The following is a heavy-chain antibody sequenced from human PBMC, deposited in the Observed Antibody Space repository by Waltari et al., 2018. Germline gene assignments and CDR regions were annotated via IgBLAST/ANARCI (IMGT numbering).Heavy chain of an antibody. CDR3: ATGGPTQHYYDSSGGNWFDP. CDR1: GYTLTELS. CDR2: FDPEDGET. V-gene: IGHV1-24*01. Sequence: QVQLVQSGAEVKKPGASVKVSCKVSGYTLTELSMHWVRQAPGKGLEWMGGFDPEDGETIYAQKFQGRVTRTEDTSTDTAYMELSSLRSEDTAVYYCATGGPTQHYYDSSGGNWFDPWGQGTLVTVSS. J-gene: IGHJ5*02. D-gene: IGHD3-22*01.